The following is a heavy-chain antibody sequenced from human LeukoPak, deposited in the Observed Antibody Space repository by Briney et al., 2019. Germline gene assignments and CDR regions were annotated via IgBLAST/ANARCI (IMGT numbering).Heavy chain of an antibody. J-gene: IGHJ4*02. V-gene: IGHV3-7*03. CDR3: ARGGSRYYTSSVSDY. Sequence: GGSLRLSCAASGFMFSSNWMSWVRLAPGKGLEWVANIKEDGTETYYVDSVKGRFTIPRDNAKNSLYLQMNSLRVEDTAVYYCARGGSRYYTSSVSDYWGQGTLITVSS. D-gene: IGHD3-10*01. CDR2: IKEDGTET. CDR1: GFMFSSNW.